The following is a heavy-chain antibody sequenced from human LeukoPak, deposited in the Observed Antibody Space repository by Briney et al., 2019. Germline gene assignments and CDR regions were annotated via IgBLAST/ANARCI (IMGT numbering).Heavy chain of an antibody. J-gene: IGHJ4*02. Sequence: GGSLRLSCAASGFTFSSYSMNWVRQAPGKGLEWVSSISGTSSYIYYADSLKGRFTISRDNAKNSLCLQMNSLRAEDTAVYYCAREGYGDYHFDYWGQGSLVTVSS. CDR2: ISGTSSYI. CDR3: AREGYGDYHFDY. D-gene: IGHD4-17*01. CDR1: GFTFSSYS. V-gene: IGHV3-21*01.